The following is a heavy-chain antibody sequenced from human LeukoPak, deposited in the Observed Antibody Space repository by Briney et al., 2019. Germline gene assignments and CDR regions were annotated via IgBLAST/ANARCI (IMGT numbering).Heavy chain of an antibody. Sequence: PGGSLRLSCAASGFTFSSYSMNWVRQAPGKGLEWVSYISSSSSTIYYADSVKGRFTISRDNAKNSLYLQMNSLRAEDTAVYYCATPYYGDYGGFDYWGQGTLVTVSS. CDR3: ATPYYGDYGGFDY. CDR1: GFTFSSYS. D-gene: IGHD4-17*01. J-gene: IGHJ4*02. CDR2: ISSSSSTI. V-gene: IGHV3-48*01.